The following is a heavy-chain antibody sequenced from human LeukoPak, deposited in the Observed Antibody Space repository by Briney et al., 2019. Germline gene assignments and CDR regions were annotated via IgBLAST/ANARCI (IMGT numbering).Heavy chain of an antibody. CDR2: IIPNLGIA. D-gene: IGHD2-8*01. J-gene: IGHJ4*02. V-gene: IGHV1-69*04. Sequence: GASVKVSCKASGGTFSSYAISWVRQAPGQGLEWMGRIIPNLGIANYAQKFQGRVTITADKSTSTAYMELSSLRSEDTAVYYCARELVYATSSLDYWGQGTLVTVSS. CDR3: ARELVYATSSLDY. CDR1: GGTFSSYA.